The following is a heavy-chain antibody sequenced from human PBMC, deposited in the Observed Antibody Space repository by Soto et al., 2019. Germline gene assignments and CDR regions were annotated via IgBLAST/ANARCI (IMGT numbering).Heavy chain of an antibody. Sequence: ASVKVSCPSSGYSVAMYFMHWVRQAPGQGLEWLGVINPSADTTTYAQKFQGRVTMTWDTSTNTVFMDVSSLRSEDTAIDYCARGGSSPVFCYYCGLDVWGKGTKVTVYS. V-gene: IGHV1-46*01. D-gene: IGHD6-13*01. CDR2: INPSADTT. CDR1: GYSVAMYF. J-gene: IGHJ6*04. CDR3: ARGGSSPVFCYYCGLDV.